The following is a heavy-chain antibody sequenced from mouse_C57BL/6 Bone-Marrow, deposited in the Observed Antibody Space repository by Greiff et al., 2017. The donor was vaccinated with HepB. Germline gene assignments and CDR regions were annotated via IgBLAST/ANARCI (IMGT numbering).Heavy chain of an antibody. J-gene: IGHJ2*01. V-gene: IGHV5-6*01. Sequence: VQLKESGGDLVKPGGSLKLSCAASGFTFSSYGMSWVRQTPDKRLEWVATISSGGSYTYYPDSVKGRLTISRDNAKNTLYLQMSSLKSEDTAMYYCARRWLLHFDYWGQGTTLTVSS. D-gene: IGHD2-3*01. CDR1: GFTFSSYG. CDR2: ISSGGSYT. CDR3: ARRWLLHFDY.